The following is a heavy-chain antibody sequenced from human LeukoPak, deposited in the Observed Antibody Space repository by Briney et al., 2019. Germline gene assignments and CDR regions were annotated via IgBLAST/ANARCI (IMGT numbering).Heavy chain of an antibody. CDR3: ARGGVGYYYMDV. J-gene: IGHJ6*03. CDR2: FHDSEST. Sequence: SETLSLTCTVSGGSISNSYWSWIRQPPGKGLEWIGFFHDSESTNYNPSLKSRVSISLDTSKNQLSLKLTSVTAADTAVYYCARGGVGYYYMDVWGQGTLVAVSS. CDR1: GGSISNSY. D-gene: IGHD3-16*01. V-gene: IGHV4-59*01.